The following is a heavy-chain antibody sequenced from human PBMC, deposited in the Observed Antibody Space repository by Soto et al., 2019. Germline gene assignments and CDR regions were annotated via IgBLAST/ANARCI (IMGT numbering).Heavy chain of an antibody. CDR3: AGSGRRANVDY. V-gene: IGHV4-4*07. D-gene: IGHD1-26*01. J-gene: IGHJ4*02. CDR2: IYFSGST. Sequence: QVQVQESGPGLVKPSETLSLTCTVSGGSISSYYWSWIRQPAGKGLEWIGRIYFSGSTNYNPSLKSRVTMSVDSSKSQFSLNLSSVTAADTAVYDCAGSGRRANVDYWGQGTLVTVSS. CDR1: GGSISSYY.